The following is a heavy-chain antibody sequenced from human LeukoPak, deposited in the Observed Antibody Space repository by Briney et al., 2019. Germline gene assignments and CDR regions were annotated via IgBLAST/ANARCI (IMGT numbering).Heavy chain of an antibody. Sequence: PGGSLRLSCAASGFNLGSYWMHWVRQAPGKGLVWVSQITTDGSTINYADSVKGRFTISRDNSKNTLFLQMNSLRADDTAVYYCAKDTPLCYFDYWGQGTLVTVSS. D-gene: IGHD3-16*01. CDR1: GFNLGSYW. CDR3: AKDTPLCYFDY. J-gene: IGHJ4*02. V-gene: IGHV3-74*01. CDR2: ITTDGSTI.